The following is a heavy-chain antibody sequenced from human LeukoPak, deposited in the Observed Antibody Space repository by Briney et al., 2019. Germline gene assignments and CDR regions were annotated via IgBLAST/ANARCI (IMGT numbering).Heavy chain of an antibody. CDR1: GYTLAELS. CDR2: FDPEDGET. Sequence: GASVKVSCKVSGYTLAELSMHWVRQAPGKGLVWTGGFDPEDGETIYAQKFQGRVTMTEDTSTDTAYMELSSLRSEDTAVYYCATVYYDSSGRDYRGQGTLVTVSS. J-gene: IGHJ4*02. CDR3: ATVYYDSSGRDY. D-gene: IGHD3-22*01. V-gene: IGHV1-24*01.